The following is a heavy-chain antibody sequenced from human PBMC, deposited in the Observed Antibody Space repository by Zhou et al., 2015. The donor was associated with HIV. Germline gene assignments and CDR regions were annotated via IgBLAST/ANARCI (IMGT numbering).Heavy chain of an antibody. D-gene: IGHD5-18*01. V-gene: IGHV1-8*01. CDR3: ARRGIQQWFDSFDI. CDR1: GYTFTNHD. J-gene: IGHJ3*02. CDR2: MNPNTGNT. Sequence: QVQLVQSGAEVKKPGASVKVSCKASGYTFTNHDINWVRQAAGQGLEWLGWMNPNTGNTAYAQKFQDRVTMTRNTSASTAYMELSSLRSEDTAVYYCARRGIQQWFDSFDIWGQGTTVTVSS.